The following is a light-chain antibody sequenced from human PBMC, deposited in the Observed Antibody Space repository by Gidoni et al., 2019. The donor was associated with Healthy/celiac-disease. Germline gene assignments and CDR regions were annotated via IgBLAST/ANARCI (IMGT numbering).Light chain of an antibody. V-gene: IGLV3-1*01. Sequence: SYELTQPPSVSVSPGQTASITCSGDKLGDKYACWYQQKPGQSPVLVIYQESKRPSGIPERFSGSNSRNTATLTISGTQAMDEADYYCQAWDSSTGVFGGGTKLTVL. CDR2: QES. J-gene: IGLJ3*02. CDR1: KLGDKY. CDR3: QAWDSSTGV.